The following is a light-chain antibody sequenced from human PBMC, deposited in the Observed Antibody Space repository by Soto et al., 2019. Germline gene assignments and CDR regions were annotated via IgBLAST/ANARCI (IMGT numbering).Light chain of an antibody. Sequence: TPFSALLFVSPGERATLCCWASQSVSGYFLAWYQQKPGQAPRRLMYGASSRTTVIPDRFSGSGSGAYITLTSSILDPEDFTEYCCQQYGISPWTFGQGTKVDIK. CDR3: QQYGISPWT. CDR1: QSVSGYF. V-gene: IGKV3-20*01. CDR2: GAS. J-gene: IGKJ1*01.